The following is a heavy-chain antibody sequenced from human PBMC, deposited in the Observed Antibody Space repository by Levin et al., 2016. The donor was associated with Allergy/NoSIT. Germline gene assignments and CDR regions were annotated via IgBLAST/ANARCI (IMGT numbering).Heavy chain of an antibody. CDR2: ISSDGSNK. V-gene: IGHV3-30-3*01. CDR1: GFTFSSYA. Sequence: GGSLRLSCAASGFTFSSYAMHWVRQAPGKGLEWMAVISSDGSNKYYADSVKGRFTISRDNSKNTLYLQMNSLRADDTAVYYCATTKGFRALRYYFDYWGQGTLVTVSS. CDR3: ATTKGFRALRYYFDY. J-gene: IGHJ4*02. D-gene: IGHD3-16*01.